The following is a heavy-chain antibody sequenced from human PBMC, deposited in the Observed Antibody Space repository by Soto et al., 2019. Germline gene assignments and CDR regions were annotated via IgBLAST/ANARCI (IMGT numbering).Heavy chain of an antibody. CDR2: ISGSGGST. J-gene: IGHJ2*01. CDR1: GFTFSSYA. V-gene: IGHV3-23*01. Sequence: GGSLRLSCAASGFTFSSYAMSWVRQAPGKGLEWVSAISGSGGSTYYADSVKGRFTISRDNSKNTLYLQMNSLRAEDTAVYYCAKVPRGYSYGPHWYFDLWGRGTLVTVSS. D-gene: IGHD5-18*01. CDR3: AKVPRGYSYGPHWYFDL.